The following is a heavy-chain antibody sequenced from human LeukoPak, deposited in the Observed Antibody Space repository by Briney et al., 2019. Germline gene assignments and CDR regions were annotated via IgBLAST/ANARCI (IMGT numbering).Heavy chain of an antibody. CDR2: IYTSGST. Sequence: SQTLSLTCTVSGGSISSGSYYWSWIRQPAGKGLEWIGRIYTSGSTNYNPSLKSRVTISVDTSKNQFSLKLSSVTAADTAVYYCARTLLGKVVVAATQVITFDPWGQGTLVTVSS. J-gene: IGHJ5*02. CDR3: ARTLLGKVVVAATQVITFDP. D-gene: IGHD2-15*01. V-gene: IGHV4-61*02. CDR1: GGSISSGSYY.